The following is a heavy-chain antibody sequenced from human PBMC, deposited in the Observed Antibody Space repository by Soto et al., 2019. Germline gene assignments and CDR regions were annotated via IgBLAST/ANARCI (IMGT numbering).Heavy chain of an antibody. Sequence: QLQLQESGPGLVKPSETLSLTCTVSGGSISSSSYYWGWIRQPPGKGLEWIGSIYYSGSTYYNPSLKSRVTISVDTSKNQFSLKLSSVTAADTAVYYCARRLRGYSGYGGGPFDYWGRGTLVTVSS. D-gene: IGHD5-12*01. CDR3: ARRLRGYSGYGGGPFDY. V-gene: IGHV4-39*01. CDR2: IYYSGST. CDR1: GGSISSSSYY. J-gene: IGHJ4*02.